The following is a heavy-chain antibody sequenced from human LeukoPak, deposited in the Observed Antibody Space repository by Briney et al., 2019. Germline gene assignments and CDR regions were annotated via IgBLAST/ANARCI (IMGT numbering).Heavy chain of an antibody. D-gene: IGHD2-2*01. Sequence: GRSLRLSCAASGFTFSNSAKHWVRQAPGKGLEWVAVISFDGTNKYYADSVRGRFTISRDNSKNTVYVQMSSLRGDDSGVYYCAAGSSVDRSRTNCPPTAYWGQGTLVTVSS. J-gene: IGHJ4*02. CDR1: GFTFSNSA. CDR2: ISFDGTNK. V-gene: IGHV3-30-3*01. CDR3: AAGSSVDRSRTNCPPTAY.